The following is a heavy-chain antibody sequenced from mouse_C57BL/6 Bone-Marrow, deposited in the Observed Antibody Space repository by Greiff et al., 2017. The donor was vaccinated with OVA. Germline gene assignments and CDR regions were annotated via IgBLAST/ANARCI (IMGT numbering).Heavy chain of an antibody. CDR1: GYTFTNYW. D-gene: IGHD2-2*01. CDR2: IYPGGGYT. Sequence: QVQLQQSGAELVRPGTSVKMSCKASGYTFTNYWIGWAKQRPGHGLEWIGDIYPGGGYTNYNEKFKGKATLTEDKSTSTAYMQFSSLTSEDSAIYYCTGGYDPYYAMDYWGQGTSVTVSS. V-gene: IGHV1-63*01. J-gene: IGHJ4*01. CDR3: TGGYDPYYAMDY.